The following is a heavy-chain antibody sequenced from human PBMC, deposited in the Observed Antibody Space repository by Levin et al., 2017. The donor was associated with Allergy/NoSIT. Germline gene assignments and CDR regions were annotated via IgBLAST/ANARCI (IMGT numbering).Heavy chain of an antibody. CDR2: IKGDGSDT. CDR3: VKDDYASI. V-gene: IGHV3-74*01. Sequence: PGGSLRLSCAASGFRFSGFWMHWVRQAPGKGLLWVSRIKGDGSDTSYADSVKGRFTISRDNAKNTLYLQMNSLRAEDTAVYYCVKDDYASIWGQGTLVTVSS. CDR1: GFRFSGFW. D-gene: IGHD4-17*01. J-gene: IGHJ3*02.